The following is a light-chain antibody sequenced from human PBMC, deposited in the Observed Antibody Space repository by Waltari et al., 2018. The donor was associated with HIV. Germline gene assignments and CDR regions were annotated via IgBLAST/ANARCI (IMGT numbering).Light chain of an antibody. V-gene: IGLV1-40*01. CDR2: GNI. CDR1: SSNIGAGYD. J-gene: IGLJ2*01. CDR3: QSYDSSLSGSI. Sequence: QSVLTQPPSVSGAPGQRVTISCTWSSSNIGAGYDVHWYQQLPGTAPKLLINGNINRPSGVPDRFSDSKSGTSASLAITGLQAEDEADYYCQSYDSSLSGSIFGGGTKLTVL.